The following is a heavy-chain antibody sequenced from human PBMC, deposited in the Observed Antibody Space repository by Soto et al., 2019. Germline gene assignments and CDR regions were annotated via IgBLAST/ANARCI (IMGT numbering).Heavy chain of an antibody. J-gene: IGHJ6*02. CDR2: ISSSGSII. CDR3: AREKAWTGALLSPYAPGIDV. D-gene: IGHD3-16*02. Sequence: QVQLVESGGGLVKPGGSLRLSCAASGFTFSDYYMSWIRQAPGKGLEWVSYISSSGSIIYYADSVKGRFTISRDNAKNPPYLQMNSLRAEDTAVHCCAREKAWTGALLSPYAPGIDVWGQGTTVTVSS. V-gene: IGHV3-11*01. CDR1: GFTFSDYY.